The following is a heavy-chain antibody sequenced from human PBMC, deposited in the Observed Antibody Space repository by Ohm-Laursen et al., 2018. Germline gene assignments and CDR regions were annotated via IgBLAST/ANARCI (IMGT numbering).Heavy chain of an antibody. CDR2: ISYDGRQT. V-gene: IGHV3-30*18. CDR1: GFTFSDYG. D-gene: IGHD3-10*01. J-gene: IGHJ2*01. Sequence: SLRLSCSASGFTFSDYGSHWVRQAPGKGLEWVAVISYDGRQTYYADSVKGRFTISRDNPKSTLYLQMNSLRSEDTAVYYCAKDRGSGWYFDVWGRGTLVTVSS. CDR3: AKDRGSGWYFDV.